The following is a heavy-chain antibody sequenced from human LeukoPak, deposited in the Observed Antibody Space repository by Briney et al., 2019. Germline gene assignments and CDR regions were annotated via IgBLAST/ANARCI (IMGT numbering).Heavy chain of an antibody. CDR3: AKDPYCSSTSCYGY. D-gene: IGHD2-2*01. CDR2: IRYDGSNK. CDR1: GFTFSSYG. J-gene: IGHJ4*02. V-gene: IGHV3-30*02. Sequence: GGSLRLSCAASGFTFSSYGMHWVRQAPGKGLEWVAFIRYDGSNKYYADSVKGRFTISRDNSKNTLYLQMNSLRAEDTAVYYCAKDPYCSSTSCYGYWGQGTLVTSPQ.